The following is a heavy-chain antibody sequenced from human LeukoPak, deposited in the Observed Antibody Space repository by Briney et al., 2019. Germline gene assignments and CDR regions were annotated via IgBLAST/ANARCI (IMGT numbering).Heavy chain of an antibody. CDR1: GYIFTSYY. Sequence: GASVKVSCKASGYIFTSYYIHWVRQAPGQGLEWMGIINPSGGSTGYAQKFQGRVTMTRDTSTSTAYMELSSLRSEDTAVYYCATDSGFGTMVRGASFMDVWGKGTTVTVSS. D-gene: IGHD3-10*01. CDR3: ATDSGFGTMVRGASFMDV. CDR2: INPSGGST. J-gene: IGHJ6*03. V-gene: IGHV1-46*01.